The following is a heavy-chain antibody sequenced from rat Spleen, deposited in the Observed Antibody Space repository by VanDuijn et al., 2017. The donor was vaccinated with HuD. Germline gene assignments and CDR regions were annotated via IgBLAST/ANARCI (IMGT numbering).Heavy chain of an antibody. V-gene: IGHV2S30*01. D-gene: IGHD1-1*01. J-gene: IGHJ4*01. CDR3: TRAPGPTVDVMDA. CDR1: GFSLTGNN. Sequence: QVQLKESGPGLVQPSQTLSLTCTVSGFSLTGNNVHWVRQPPGKGLERMGRMRYDGDTNYNSALKSRLSISRDTSKNQVYLKMNSLQTEDTAIYFCTRAPGPTVDVMDAWGQGASVTVSS. CDR2: MRYDGDT.